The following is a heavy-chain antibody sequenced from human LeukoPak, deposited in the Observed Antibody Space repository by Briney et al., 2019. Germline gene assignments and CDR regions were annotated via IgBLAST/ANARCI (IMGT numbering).Heavy chain of an antibody. V-gene: IGHV1-69*02. CDR1: GGTLRRHT. D-gene: IGHD6-19*01. CDR3: ASRSHKTIVGADTREVGDY. CDR2: IIPMMGIA. J-gene: IGHJ4*02. Sequence: SVKVSCKASGGTLRRHTITWVRQAPGQGLEWMGRIIPMMGIANYAQKFQDRVTITADTSTDTAYMDLISLRSEDTAVYYCASRSHKTIVGADTREVGDYWGQGTLVTVSS.